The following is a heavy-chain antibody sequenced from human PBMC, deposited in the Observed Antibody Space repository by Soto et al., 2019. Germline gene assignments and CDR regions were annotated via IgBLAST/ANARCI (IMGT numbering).Heavy chain of an antibody. CDR1: GFTFSSYS. J-gene: IGHJ4*02. Sequence: GGSLRLSCAASGFTFSSYSMNWVHQAPGKGLEWVSSISSSSSYIYYADSVKGRFTISRDNAKNSLYLQMNSLRAEDTAVYYCARDALLYCSGGSCYPRIDWGQGTLVTVSS. D-gene: IGHD2-15*01. CDR2: ISSSSSYI. CDR3: ARDALLYCSGGSCYPRID. V-gene: IGHV3-21*01.